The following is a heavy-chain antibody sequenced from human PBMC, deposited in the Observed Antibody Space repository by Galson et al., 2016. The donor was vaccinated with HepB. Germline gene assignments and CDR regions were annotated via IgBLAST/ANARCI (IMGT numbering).Heavy chain of an antibody. V-gene: IGHV3-20*04. D-gene: IGHD6-19*01. J-gene: IGHJ5*02. Sequence: SLRLSCAASGFRFDYIGMGWLRQAPGKGLEWVSGINWRGDTTGYADSVKGRFTISRDNAKNSLFLQMNSLRAEDTAFYYCARGGATPGQWLDNWFDPWGQGTLVSVSS. CDR2: INWRGDTT. CDR3: ARGGATPGQWLDNWFDP. CDR1: GFRFDYIG.